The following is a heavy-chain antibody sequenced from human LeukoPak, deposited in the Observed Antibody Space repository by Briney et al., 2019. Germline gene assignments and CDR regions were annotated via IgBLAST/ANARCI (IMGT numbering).Heavy chain of an antibody. CDR2: IYYSGST. J-gene: IGHJ5*02. CDR3: SRRRYGVTVTTFTWFDP. V-gene: IGHV4-39*07. CDR1: GGSISSSSYY. D-gene: IGHD4-17*01. Sequence: SETLSLTCTVSGGSISSSSYYWGWIRQPPGKGLEWIGSIYYSGSTYYNPSLKSRVTISVDTSKNQFSLKLSSVTAADTAVYYCSRRRYGVTVTTFTWFDPWGQGTLVTVSS.